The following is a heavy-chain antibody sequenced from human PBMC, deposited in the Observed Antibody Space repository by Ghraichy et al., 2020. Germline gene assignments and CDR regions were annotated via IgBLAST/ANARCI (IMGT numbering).Heavy chain of an antibody. V-gene: IGHV3-64*01. CDR3: ARDRGVAWYYAFDI. Sequence: NVSAISSTGRSTYYANSVKGRFTISRDNSKNTLYLQMGSLRAEDMAVYYCARDRGVAWYYAFDI. D-gene: IGHD2-15*01. J-gene: IGHJ3*02. CDR2: ISSTGRST.